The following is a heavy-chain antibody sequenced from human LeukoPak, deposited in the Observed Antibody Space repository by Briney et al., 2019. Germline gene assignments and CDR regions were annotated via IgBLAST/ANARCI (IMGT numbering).Heavy chain of an antibody. V-gene: IGHV1-18*01. D-gene: IGHD1-1*01. J-gene: IGHJ5*02. CDR3: ARDQLSRGVWFDP. CDR1: GYTFTSYG. Sequence: GASVKVSCKASGYTFTSYGISWVRQAPGQGLEWMGWISTYNGNTNYAQKLQGRVTMTTEISTSTAYMELRSLRSVDTAVYYCARDQLSRGVWFDPWGQGTLVTVSS. CDR2: ISTYNGNT.